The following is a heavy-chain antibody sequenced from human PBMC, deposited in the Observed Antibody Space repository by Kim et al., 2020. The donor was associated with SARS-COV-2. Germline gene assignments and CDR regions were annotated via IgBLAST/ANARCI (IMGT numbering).Heavy chain of an antibody. CDR2: ISYDGSNK. V-gene: IGHV3-30*18. D-gene: IGHD3-3*01. Sequence: GGSLRLSCAASGFTFSSYGMHWVRQAPGKGLEWVAVISYDGSNKYYADSVKGRFTISRDNSKNTLYLQMNSLRAEDTAVYYCAKDLTNRRDASVLRFLEWLFNGAFDIWGQGTMVTVSS. J-gene: IGHJ3*02. CDR3: AKDLTNRRDASVLRFLEWLFNGAFDI. CDR1: GFTFSSYG.